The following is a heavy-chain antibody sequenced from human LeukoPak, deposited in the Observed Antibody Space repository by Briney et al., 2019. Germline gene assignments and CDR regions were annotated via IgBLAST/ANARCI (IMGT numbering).Heavy chain of an antibody. CDR3: ARGGVNPVDH. J-gene: IGHJ4*02. Sequence: GGSLRLSCAASGFPFSSFWMHWVRQAPGKGLVWVSDMNEYSTTIRYADSVKGRFTISRDNAKSILYLQMNNLRAEDTAMYFCARGGVNPVDHWGQGTLVTVSS. CDR1: GFPFSSFW. D-gene: IGHD1-14*01. V-gene: IGHV3-74*01. CDR2: MNEYSTTI.